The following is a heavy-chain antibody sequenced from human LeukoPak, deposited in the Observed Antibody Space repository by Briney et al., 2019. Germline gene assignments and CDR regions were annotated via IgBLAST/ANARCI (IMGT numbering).Heavy chain of an antibody. Sequence: ASVKVSCKASGGTFSSYAISWVRQAPGQGLEWMGRIIPIFGTANYAQKFQGRVTITADKSTSTAYMELSSLRSEDTAVYYCAGPPGNIAVVPAAIGVDAFDIWGQGTMVTVSS. D-gene: IGHD2-2*02. V-gene: IGHV1-69*06. CDR1: GGTFSSYA. CDR2: IIPIFGTA. J-gene: IGHJ3*02. CDR3: AGPPGNIAVVPAAIGVDAFDI.